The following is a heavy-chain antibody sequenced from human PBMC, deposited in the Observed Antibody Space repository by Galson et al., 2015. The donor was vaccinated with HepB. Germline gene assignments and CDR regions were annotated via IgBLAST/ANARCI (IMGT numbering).Heavy chain of an antibody. D-gene: IGHD1-26*01. J-gene: IGHJ3*02. CDR3: AKGSVVGGSHDAFDI. Sequence: SLRLSCAASGFTFDDYAMHWVRQAPGKGLEWVSGISWYSGSIGYADSGKGRFTISRDNAKNSLYLQMNSLRAEDTALYYCAKGSVVGGSHDAFDIWGQGTMVTVSS. V-gene: IGHV3-9*01. CDR1: GFTFDDYA. CDR2: ISWYSGSI.